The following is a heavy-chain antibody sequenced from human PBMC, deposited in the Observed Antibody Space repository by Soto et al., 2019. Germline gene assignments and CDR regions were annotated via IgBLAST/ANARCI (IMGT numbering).Heavy chain of an antibody. CDR3: ARAVRFLEWFGWFDP. V-gene: IGHV4-59*01. Sequence: SETLSLTCTVSGGSISSYYWSWIRQPPGKGLEWIGYIYYSGSTNYNPSLKSRVTISVDTSKNQFSLKLSSVTAADTAMYYCARAVRFLEWFGWFDPWGQGTLVTVSS. CDR1: GGSISSYY. CDR2: IYYSGST. J-gene: IGHJ5*02. D-gene: IGHD3-3*01.